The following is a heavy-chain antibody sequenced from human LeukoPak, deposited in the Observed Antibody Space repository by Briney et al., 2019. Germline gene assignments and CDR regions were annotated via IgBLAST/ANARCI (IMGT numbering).Heavy chain of an antibody. CDR1: GFTFDDYA. Sequence: PGGSLRLSCAASGFTFDDYAMHWVRQAPGKGLEWVSGISWNSGSIGYADSVKGRFTISRDNSKNTLYLQMNSLRAEDTAVYYCARVPHDYGGNSWGQGTLVTVSS. D-gene: IGHD4-23*01. CDR2: ISWNSGSI. V-gene: IGHV3-9*01. CDR3: ARVPHDYGGNS. J-gene: IGHJ4*02.